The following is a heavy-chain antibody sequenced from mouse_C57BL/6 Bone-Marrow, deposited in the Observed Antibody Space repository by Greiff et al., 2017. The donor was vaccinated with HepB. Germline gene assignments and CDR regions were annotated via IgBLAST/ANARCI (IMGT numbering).Heavy chain of an antibody. J-gene: IGHJ2*01. CDR2: ISDGGSYT. CDR1: GFTFSSYA. V-gene: IGHV5-4*01. CDR3: ARIYYGKPFDY. D-gene: IGHD2-1*01. Sequence: EVQVVESGGGLVKPGGSLKLSCAASGFTFSSYAMSWVRQTPEKRLEWVATISDGGSYTYYPDNVKGRFTISRDNAKNNLYLQMSHLKSEDTAMYYCARIYYGKPFDYWGQGTTLTVSS.